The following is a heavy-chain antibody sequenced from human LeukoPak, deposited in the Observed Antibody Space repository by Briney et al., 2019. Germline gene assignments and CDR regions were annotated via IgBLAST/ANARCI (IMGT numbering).Heavy chain of an antibody. Sequence: PGGYLRLSCAASGFTFDDYGMSWVRQAPGKGLEWGSDINWNGGSTGYADSVKGRFTISRDNAKNSLYLQMNSLRAEDTALYHCARVATGRYYYYYMDVWGKGTTVTVSS. CDR2: INWNGGST. CDR1: GFTFDDYG. D-gene: IGHD5-12*01. CDR3: ARVATGRYYYYYMDV. V-gene: IGHV3-20*01. J-gene: IGHJ6*03.